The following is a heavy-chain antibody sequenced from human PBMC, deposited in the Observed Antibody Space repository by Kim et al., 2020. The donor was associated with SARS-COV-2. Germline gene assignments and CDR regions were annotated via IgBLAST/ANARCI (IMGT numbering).Heavy chain of an antibody. Sequence: LKSRVTISVDTSKKQFSLKLSSVTTADTAVYYCARGKYSSSWYGRRDWFDPWGQGTLVTVSS. D-gene: IGHD6-13*01. CDR3: ARGKYSSSWYGRRDWFDP. V-gene: IGHV4-34*01. J-gene: IGHJ5*02.